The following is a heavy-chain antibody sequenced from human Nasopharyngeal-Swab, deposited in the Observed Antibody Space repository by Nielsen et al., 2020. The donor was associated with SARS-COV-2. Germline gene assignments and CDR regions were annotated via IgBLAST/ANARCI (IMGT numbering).Heavy chain of an antibody. CDR3: AVGVVPADFDY. V-gene: IGHV4-59*01. CDR1: GGSISSYY. D-gene: IGHD2-2*01. Sequence: SETLSLTCTVSGGSISSYYWSWIRQPPGKGLEWIGYIYYSGSTNYNPSLKSRVTISVDTSKNQFSLKLSSVTAADTAVYYCAVGVVPADFDYWGQGTLVTVSS. J-gene: IGHJ4*02. CDR2: IYYSGST.